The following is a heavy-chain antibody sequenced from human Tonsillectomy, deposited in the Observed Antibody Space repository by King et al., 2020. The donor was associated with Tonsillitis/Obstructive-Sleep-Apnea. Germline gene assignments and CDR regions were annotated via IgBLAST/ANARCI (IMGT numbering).Heavy chain of an antibody. Sequence: VQLVESGGGLVKPGGSLRLSCAASGFTFSSYSMNWVRQAPGKGLEWVSSISSSSSYIYYADSVKGRFTISRDNAKNSLYLQMNSQRAEDTAVNYCARDANRLPKDEWFRELDDYWGQGTLVTVSS. CDR2: ISSSSSYI. CDR3: ARDANRLPKDEWFRELDDY. J-gene: IGHJ4*02. D-gene: IGHD3-10*01. CDR1: GFTFSSYS. V-gene: IGHV3-21*01.